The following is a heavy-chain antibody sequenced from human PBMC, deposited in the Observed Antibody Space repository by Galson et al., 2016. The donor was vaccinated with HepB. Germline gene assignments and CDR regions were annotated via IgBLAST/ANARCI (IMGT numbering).Heavy chain of an antibody. D-gene: IGHD3-9*01. CDR1: GYTFTGHY. J-gene: IGHJ4*02. V-gene: IGHV1-2*02. CDR2: INPNSSGT. CDR3: ARAGLRYFDWFSPYYFDY. Sequence: SVKVSCKASGYTFTGHYIHWVRQAPGQGLEWMGWINPNSSGTKFEVKFQGRVTVTRDTSTSIAYMELGRLRTDDTAVYCCARAGLRYFDWFSPYYFDYWGQGTLVTVSS.